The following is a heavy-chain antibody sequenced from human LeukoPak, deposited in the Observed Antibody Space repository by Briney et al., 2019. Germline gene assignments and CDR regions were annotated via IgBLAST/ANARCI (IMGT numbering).Heavy chain of an antibody. Sequence: SETLSLTCTVSGGSISSYYWSWIRQPAGKGLEWIGRIYTSGSTNYNPSLKSRVTMSVDTSKNQFSLKLSSVTAADTAVYYCARVWHYGSGSYSYMDVWGKGTTVTVSS. J-gene: IGHJ6*03. V-gene: IGHV4-4*07. D-gene: IGHD3-10*01. CDR2: IYTSGST. CDR3: ARVWHYGSGSYSYMDV. CDR1: GGSISSYY.